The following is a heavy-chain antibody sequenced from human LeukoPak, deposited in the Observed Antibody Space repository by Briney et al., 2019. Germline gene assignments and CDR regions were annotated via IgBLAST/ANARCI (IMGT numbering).Heavy chain of an antibody. CDR3: ARDGDCSGGSCYDDYYYYMDV. D-gene: IGHD2-15*01. J-gene: IGHJ6*03. Sequence: GGSLRLSCAASGFTFSSNWMSWVRQAPGKGLEWVANIKQDGSEKYYVDSVKGRFTISRDNAKNSLYLQMNSLRAEDTAVYYCARDGDCSGGSCYDDYYYYMDVWGKGTTVTVSS. CDR2: IKQDGSEK. CDR1: GFTFSSNW. V-gene: IGHV3-7*01.